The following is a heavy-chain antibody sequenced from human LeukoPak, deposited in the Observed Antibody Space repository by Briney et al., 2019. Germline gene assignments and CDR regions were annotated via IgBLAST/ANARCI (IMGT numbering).Heavy chain of an antibody. J-gene: IGHJ6*03. D-gene: IGHD3-10*01. CDR3: ARPAAPGTFYYYMDV. V-gene: IGHV4-39*01. CDR1: GGSISSSNYY. Sequence: PSETLSLTCTVSGGSISSSNYYWGWIRQPPRQGLEWIGTMYSSGSTYHNPSLKSRVTMSVDTSKNQFSLRLSSVTAADTAVYYCARPAAPGTFYYYMDVWGKGTTVTVSS. CDR2: MYSSGST.